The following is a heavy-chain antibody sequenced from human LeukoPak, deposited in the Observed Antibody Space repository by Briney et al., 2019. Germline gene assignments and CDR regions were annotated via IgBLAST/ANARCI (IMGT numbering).Heavy chain of an antibody. CDR3: TSDPTFYSGRYCFDY. Sequence: SVKVSCKASGFTFSNSAVQWVRQARGQRLEWIGWIVVGSGNTNYAQKFQERVTITRDMSTSTAYMELSSLRSEDTAVYYCTSDPTFYSGRYCFDYWGQGTLATVSS. CDR1: GFTFSNSA. D-gene: IGHD1-26*01. V-gene: IGHV1-58*01. CDR2: IVVGSGNT. J-gene: IGHJ4*02.